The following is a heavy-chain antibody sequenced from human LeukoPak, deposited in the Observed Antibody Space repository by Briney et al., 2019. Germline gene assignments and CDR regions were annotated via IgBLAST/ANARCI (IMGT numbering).Heavy chain of an antibody. J-gene: IGHJ4*02. D-gene: IGHD4-17*01. CDR3: AKGKRMTTVTTVFDY. Sequence: GGSLRLSCAASGFTVRNYTVSWVRQAPGKGLEWVSGISDSGGSTYYADSVKGRFTISRDNSKNTLYVQMSSLRADDTAVYYCAKGKRMTTVTTVFDYWGQGTLVTVSS. CDR2: ISDSGGST. CDR1: GFTVRNYT. V-gene: IGHV3-23*01.